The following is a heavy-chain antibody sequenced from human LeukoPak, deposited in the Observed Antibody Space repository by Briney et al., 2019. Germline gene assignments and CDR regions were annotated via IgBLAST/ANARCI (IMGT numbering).Heavy chain of an antibody. CDR2: IIPILGIA. J-gene: IGHJ3*02. CDR1: GGTFSSYT. D-gene: IGHD2-15*01. Sequence: ASVKVSCKASGGTFSSYTISWVRQAPGQGLEWMGRIIPILGIANYARKFQGRVTITADKSTSTAYMELSSLRSEDTAVYYCARDLSSATQAAFDIWGQGTMVTVSS. CDR3: ARDLSSATQAAFDI. V-gene: IGHV1-69*04.